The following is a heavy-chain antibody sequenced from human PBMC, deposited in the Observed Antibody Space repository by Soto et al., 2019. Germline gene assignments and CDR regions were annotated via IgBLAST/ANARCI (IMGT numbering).Heavy chain of an antibody. J-gene: IGHJ4*02. Sequence: SETLSLTCAVYGGSFSGYYWSWIRQPPGKGLEWIGEINHSGSTNYNPSLKSRVTISVDTSKNQFSLKLSSVTAADTAVHYCARARISGTWNYSARPYYFDYWGQGTLVTVSS. CDR1: GGSFSGYY. V-gene: IGHV4-34*01. CDR2: INHSGST. D-gene: IGHD1-7*01. CDR3: ARARISGTWNYSARPYYFDY.